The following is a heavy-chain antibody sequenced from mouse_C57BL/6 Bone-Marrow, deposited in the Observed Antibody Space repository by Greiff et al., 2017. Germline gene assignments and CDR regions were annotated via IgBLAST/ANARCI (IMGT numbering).Heavy chain of an antibody. J-gene: IGHJ2*01. D-gene: IGHD2-4*01. CDR2: FYPGSGSI. CDR3: ERDERYYDYEGYFDY. V-gene: IGHV1-62-2*01. CDR1: GYIFTEYT. Sequence: QVHVKQSGAELVKPGASVKLSCKASGYIFTEYTIHWVKQRPGQGLEWIGWFYPGSGSIKYNERFKDKATLTADKSSNTVYMELSRLTSEDSAVYYGERDERYYDYEGYFDYWGQGTTLTVSS.